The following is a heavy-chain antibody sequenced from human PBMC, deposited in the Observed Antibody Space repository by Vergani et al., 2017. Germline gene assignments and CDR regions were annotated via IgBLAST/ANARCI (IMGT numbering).Heavy chain of an antibody. V-gene: IGHV3-33*01. CDR1: GFTFSSYG. J-gene: IGHJ6*03. D-gene: IGHD3-10*01. Sequence: QVQLVESGGGVVQPGRSLRLSCAASGFTFSSYGMHWVRQAPGKGLEWVAVIWYDGSNKYYADSVKGRFTISRDNSKNTLYLQMHSLRADATAGYYCARELSSDYYYYMDVWGKGSTGTGSS. CDR3: ARELSSDYYYYMDV. CDR2: IWYDGSNK.